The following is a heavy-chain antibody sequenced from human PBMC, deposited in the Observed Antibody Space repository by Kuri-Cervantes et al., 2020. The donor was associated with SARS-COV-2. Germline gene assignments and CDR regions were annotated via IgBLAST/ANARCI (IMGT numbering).Heavy chain of an antibody. CDR2: IRSKAYGGTT. CDR1: GITFGDYA. CDR3: TSEKQLGPSYGRSQRLDY. D-gene: IGHD6-6*01. J-gene: IGHJ4*02. V-gene: IGHV3-49*04. Sequence: GESLKISCSASGITFGDYAMSWVRQAPGKGLEWVGFIRSKAYGGTTEYAASVKGRFTISRDDSKSIAYLQMNSLKTEDTAVYYCTSEKQLGPSYGRSQRLDYWGQGTLVTVSS.